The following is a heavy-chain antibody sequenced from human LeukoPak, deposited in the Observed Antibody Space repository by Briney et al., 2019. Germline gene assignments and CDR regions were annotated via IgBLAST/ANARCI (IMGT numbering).Heavy chain of an antibody. J-gene: IGHJ6*03. CDR1: SASISSYS. D-gene: IGHD3-10*01. CDR3: ARYYGSRILGYYMDV. CDR2: IYTSGST. V-gene: IGHV4-4*07. Sequence: PPETLSLTCTVSSASISSYSWSWIRQPAGKGLEWIGRIYTSGSTNYNPSLKSRVTMSIDTSTNQFSLRLTSVAAADTAVYYCARYYGSRILGYYMDVWGKGTTVTVSS.